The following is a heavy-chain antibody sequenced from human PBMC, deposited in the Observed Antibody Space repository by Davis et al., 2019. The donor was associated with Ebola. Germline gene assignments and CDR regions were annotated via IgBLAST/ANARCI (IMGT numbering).Heavy chain of an antibody. J-gene: IGHJ4*02. CDR1: GFTFSSYS. D-gene: IGHD3-22*01. CDR3: AIHDGTYYYDSSGPNGVY. Sequence: GESLKISCAASGFTFSSYSMNWVRQAPGKGLEWVSSISSSSSYIYYADSVKGRFTISRDNAKNSLYLQMNSLRAEDTAVYYCAIHDGTYYYDSSGPNGVYWGQGTLVTVSS. CDR2: ISSSSSYI. V-gene: IGHV3-21*01.